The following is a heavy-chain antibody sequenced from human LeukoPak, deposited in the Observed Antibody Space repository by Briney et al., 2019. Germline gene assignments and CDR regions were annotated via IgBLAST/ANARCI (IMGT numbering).Heavy chain of an antibody. CDR2: INPNSGGT. D-gene: IGHD1-26*01. J-gene: IGHJ4*02. CDR1: GYTFTGYY. V-gene: IGHV1-2*02. Sequence: ASVTVSCKASGYTFTGYYMHWVRQAPGQGLEWMGWINPNSGGTNYAQKFQGKVTMTRDTSISTAYMELSRLRSDDTAVYYCARGSGGSYLSFDYWGQGTLVTVSS. CDR3: ARGSGGSYLSFDY.